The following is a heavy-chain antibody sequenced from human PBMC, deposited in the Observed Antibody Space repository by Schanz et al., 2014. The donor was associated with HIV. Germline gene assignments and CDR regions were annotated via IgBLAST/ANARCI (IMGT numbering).Heavy chain of an antibody. CDR1: GGSISGGGFQ. Sequence: QVQLQESGPGLVKPSQTLSLTCTVSGGSISGGGFQWSWIRQHPGKGLEWIGHIYHTGGASYTPSLKSRVTMSVDKSKNQFSQKRTSVTAADTAVYYCARGPSGGLTPSRGMDVWGQGTTVTVSS. D-gene: IGHD1-26*01. V-gene: IGHV4-31*03. CDR3: ARGPSGGLTPSRGMDV. J-gene: IGHJ6*02. CDR2: IYHTGGA.